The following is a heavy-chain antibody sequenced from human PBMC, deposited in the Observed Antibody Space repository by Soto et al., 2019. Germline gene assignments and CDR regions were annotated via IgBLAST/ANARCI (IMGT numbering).Heavy chain of an antibody. D-gene: IGHD1-26*01. Sequence: VKVSCKVSGYTLTELSMHWVRQAPGKGLEWMGGFDPEDGETIYAQKFQGRVTMTEDTSTDTAYMELSSLRSEDTAVYYCATDGAALGYYYYGMDVWGQGTTVTVSS. J-gene: IGHJ6*02. CDR2: FDPEDGET. CDR1: GYTLTELS. V-gene: IGHV1-24*01. CDR3: ATDGAALGYYYYGMDV.